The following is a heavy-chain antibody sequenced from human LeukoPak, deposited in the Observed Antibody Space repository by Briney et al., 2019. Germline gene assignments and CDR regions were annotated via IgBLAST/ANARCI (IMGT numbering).Heavy chain of an antibody. Sequence: GGSLRLSCAASGFTFSSYSMNWVRQAPGKGLEWVSSISSSSSYIYYADSVKGRFTISRDNAKNSLYLQMNSLRAEDTAVYYCARDGLKSGYSYGSWNDYWGQGTLVTVSS. V-gene: IGHV3-21*01. CDR2: ISSSSSYI. J-gene: IGHJ4*02. CDR3: ARDGLKSGYSYGSWNDY. CDR1: GFTFSSYS. D-gene: IGHD5-18*01.